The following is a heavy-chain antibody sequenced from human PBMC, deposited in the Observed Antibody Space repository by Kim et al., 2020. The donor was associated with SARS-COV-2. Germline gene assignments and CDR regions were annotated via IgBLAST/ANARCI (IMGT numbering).Heavy chain of an antibody. CDR2: IYPGDSDT. V-gene: IGHV5-51*01. J-gene: IGHJ6*02. Sequence: GESLQISCKGSGYSFTSYWIGWVRQMPGKGLEWMGIIYPGDSDTRYSPSFQGQVTISADKSISTAYLQWSSLKASDTAMYYCARGVVPAAAGYYYYGMDVWGQGTTVTVSS. CDR3: ARGVVPAAAGYYYYGMDV. D-gene: IGHD2-2*01. CDR1: GYSFTSYW.